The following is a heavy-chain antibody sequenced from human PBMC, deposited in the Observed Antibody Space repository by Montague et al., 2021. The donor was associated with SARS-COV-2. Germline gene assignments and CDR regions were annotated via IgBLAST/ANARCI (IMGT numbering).Heavy chain of an antibody. D-gene: IGHD3-10*01. CDR3: ARDHGQWFGELWGHGLDV. Sequence: TLSLTCSVSSGSISTGHHWSWNRQHPTKGLEWIGYIYYSGSTYYNPSFKGRVTISIDTAKNQFSLELTSMTAADTAVYYCARDHGQWFGELWGHGLDVWGQGTTVIVSS. J-gene: IGHJ6*02. CDR2: IYYSGST. V-gene: IGHV4-31*03. CDR1: SGSISTGHH.